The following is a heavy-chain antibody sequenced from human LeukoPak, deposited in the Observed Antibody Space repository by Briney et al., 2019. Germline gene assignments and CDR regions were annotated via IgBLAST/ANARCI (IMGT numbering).Heavy chain of an antibody. CDR1: GGSISNSYYY. J-gene: IGHJ4*02. Sequence: PSETLSLTCTVSGGSISNSYYYWGWIRQPPGKGLEWIGSIYCSGNTYYNPSLKSRVTISVDTSKNQFSMKLSSVTAADAAVYYCARTYYYDSSYWGQGTLVTVSS. D-gene: IGHD3-22*01. CDR2: IYCSGNT. CDR3: ARTYYYDSSY. V-gene: IGHV4-39*01.